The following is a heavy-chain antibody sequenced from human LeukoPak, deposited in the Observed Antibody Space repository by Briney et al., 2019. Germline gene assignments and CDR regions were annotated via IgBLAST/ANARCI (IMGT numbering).Heavy chain of an antibody. CDR2: IRYVGSNK. Sequence: GGSLRLSCSASGFTFSSYGMHWVRQAPGKGLEWVAFIRYVGSNKYYADSVKGRFTISRDNSKNTLYLQMNSLRAEDTAVYYCAKESSEEYSYGPLDYWGQGTLVTVSS. D-gene: IGHD5-18*01. CDR3: AKESSEEYSYGPLDY. V-gene: IGHV3-30*02. J-gene: IGHJ4*02. CDR1: GFTFSSYG.